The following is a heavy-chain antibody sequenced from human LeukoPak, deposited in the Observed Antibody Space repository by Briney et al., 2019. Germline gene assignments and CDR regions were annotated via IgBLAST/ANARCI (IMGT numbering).Heavy chain of an antibody. V-gene: IGHV3-30*02. J-gene: IGHJ6*03. CDR1: GFTFSSYG. CDR3: AKRGPYYYYMDV. CDR2: IQYDGSNK. D-gene: IGHD3-10*01. Sequence: GGSLRLSCAASGFTFSSYGMHWVRQAPGKGLEWVAFIQYDGSNKYYADSVKGRFTISRDNSKNTLYLQMNSLRAEDTAVYYCAKRGPYYYYMDVWGKGTTVTISS.